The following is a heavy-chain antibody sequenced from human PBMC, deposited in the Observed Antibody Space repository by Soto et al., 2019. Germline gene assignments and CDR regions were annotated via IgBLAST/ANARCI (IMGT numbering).Heavy chain of an antibody. Sequence: SVKVSCKASGGTFSSYAISWVRQAPGQGLEWMGGIIPIFGTANYAQKFQGRVTITADESTSTAYMELSSLRSEDTAVYYCASAYCTNGVCPTRPSYYYYYGMDVWGQGTTVTVSS. J-gene: IGHJ6*02. V-gene: IGHV1-69*13. CDR3: ASAYCTNGVCPTRPSYYYYYGMDV. CDR1: GGTFSSYA. D-gene: IGHD2-8*01. CDR2: IIPIFGTA.